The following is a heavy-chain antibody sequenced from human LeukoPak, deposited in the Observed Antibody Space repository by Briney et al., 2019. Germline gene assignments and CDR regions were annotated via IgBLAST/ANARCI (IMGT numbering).Heavy chain of an antibody. J-gene: IGHJ4*02. D-gene: IGHD6-13*01. CDR2: IYYSGST. CDR1: GGSISSSSYY. V-gene: IGHV4-39*07. Sequence: SETLSLTCTVSGGSISSSSYYWGWIRQPPGKGLEWIGSIYYSGSTYYNPSLKSRVTISVDTSKNQFSLKLSSVTAADTAVYYCARGRVAAVDFDYWGQGTLVTVSS. CDR3: ARGRVAAVDFDY.